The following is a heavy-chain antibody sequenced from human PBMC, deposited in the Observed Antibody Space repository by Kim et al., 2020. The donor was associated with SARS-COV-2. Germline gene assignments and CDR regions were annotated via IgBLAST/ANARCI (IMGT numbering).Heavy chain of an antibody. CDR3: ARESGGYYYGSGNMDV. Sequence: SLKSRVTRSVDTSKNQLSLKVSSVTAADTAVYYCARESGGYYYGSGNMDVWGQGTTVTVSS. J-gene: IGHJ6*02. V-gene: IGHV4-31*02. D-gene: IGHD3-10*01.